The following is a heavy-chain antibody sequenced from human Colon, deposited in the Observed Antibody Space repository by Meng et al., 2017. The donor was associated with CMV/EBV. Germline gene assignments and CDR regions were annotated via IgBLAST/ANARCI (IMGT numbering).Heavy chain of an antibody. Sequence: GESLKISCAASGFIFTSYTMNWVRQAPGRGLEWVSSISTTGSDIYYADSVKSRFTLSRDNAKNSVYLQMNSLRAEDTAVYYCVRFGESYCDYWGQGTLVTVSS. CDR3: VRFGESYCDY. V-gene: IGHV3-21*01. CDR1: GFIFTSYT. J-gene: IGHJ4*02. D-gene: IGHD3-10*01. CDR2: ISTTGSDI.